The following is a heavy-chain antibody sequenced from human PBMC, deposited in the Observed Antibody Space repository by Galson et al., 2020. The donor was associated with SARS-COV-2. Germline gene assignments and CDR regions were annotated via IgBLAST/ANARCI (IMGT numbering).Heavy chain of an antibody. V-gene: IGHV3-7*03. CDR2: IKQDGSEK. D-gene: IGHD2-2*01. CDR1: GFTFSRYW. Sequence: GGSLRLSCTASGFTFSRYWMSWVRQAPGKGLEWVANIKQDGSEKYYVDSVKGRFTISRDNAKKSLYLQMNSLRAEDTAVYYCAAIVVPSDYFDYWGQGTLVTVSA. J-gene: IGHJ4*02. CDR3: AAIVVPSDYFDY.